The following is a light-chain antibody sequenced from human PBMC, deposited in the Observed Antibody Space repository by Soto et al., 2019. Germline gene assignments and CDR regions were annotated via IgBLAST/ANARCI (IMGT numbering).Light chain of an antibody. CDR3: QQYNTYSST. J-gene: IGKJ1*01. Sequence: DTQMTQSPSTLSASVGDRVTITCRASQSISTSMAWYQQRPGTAPKLLIYKTSTVESGVPSRFSGSGSGTEFTLTISSLQPDDFATYYCQQYNTYSSTFGQGTKVEVK. CDR1: QSISTS. CDR2: KTS. V-gene: IGKV1-5*03.